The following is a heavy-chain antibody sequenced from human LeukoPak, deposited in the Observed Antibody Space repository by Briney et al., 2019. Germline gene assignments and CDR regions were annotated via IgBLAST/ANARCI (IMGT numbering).Heavy chain of an antibody. V-gene: IGHV3-74*01. CDR3: ARGGGYSYGETDY. Sequence: PGASLRLSCAASGFTFSSYWMHWVRQAPGNGLVWVSRINSDGSSTSYADSVKGRFTISRDNAKNTLYLQMNSLRVEDTAVYYCARGGGYSYGETDYWGQGTLVTVSS. D-gene: IGHD5-18*01. CDR1: GFTFSSYW. CDR2: INSDGSST. J-gene: IGHJ4*02.